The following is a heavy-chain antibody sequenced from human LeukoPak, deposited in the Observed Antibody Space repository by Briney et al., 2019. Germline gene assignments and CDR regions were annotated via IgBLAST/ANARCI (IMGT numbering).Heavy chain of an antibody. CDR3: ARNRYYYGSGSTNDAFDI. D-gene: IGHD3-10*01. Sequence: GGSVRLSCAASGFTFDEYAMHWVRQAPGKGLVWVSGISWNSGSIGYADSVKGRFTISRDNAKNSLYLQMNSLRAEDMALYYCARNRYYYGSGSTNDAFDIWGQGTMVTVSS. CDR2: ISWNSGSI. J-gene: IGHJ3*02. CDR1: GFTFDEYA. V-gene: IGHV3-9*03.